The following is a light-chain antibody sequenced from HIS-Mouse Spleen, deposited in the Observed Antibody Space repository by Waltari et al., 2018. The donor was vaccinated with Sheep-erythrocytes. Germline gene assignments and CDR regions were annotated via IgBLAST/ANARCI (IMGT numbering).Light chain of an antibody. CDR1: QGISSA. V-gene: IGKV1D-13*01. Sequence: AIQLTQSPSSLSASVGDRVTITCRASQGISSALAWYQHNPGKAPKLLIYDASSLESGVPSRFSGSGSGTDFTLTISSLQPEDFATYYCQQFNNYPRTFGQGTKVEIK. J-gene: IGKJ1*01. CDR3: QQFNNYPRT. CDR2: DAS.